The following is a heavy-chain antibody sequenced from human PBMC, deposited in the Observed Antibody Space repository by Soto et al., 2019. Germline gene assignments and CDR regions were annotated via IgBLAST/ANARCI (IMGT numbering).Heavy chain of an antibody. Sequence: QVQLVQSGSEVKKPGASVRVSCKTSGYTFIDYGISWVRQAPGQGLQWVGWISPYSYDTKYAQKFQCRVTFTTDRPTGTAYLEVRSLRSDDTAIYFCARDGFYAGSGRYRYTYSPPPFSGMDVWGQGTTVSVSS. J-gene: IGHJ6*02. CDR1: GYTFIDYG. CDR3: ARDGFYAGSGRYRYTYSPPPFSGMDV. V-gene: IGHV1-18*01. D-gene: IGHD5-18*01. CDR2: ISPYSYDT.